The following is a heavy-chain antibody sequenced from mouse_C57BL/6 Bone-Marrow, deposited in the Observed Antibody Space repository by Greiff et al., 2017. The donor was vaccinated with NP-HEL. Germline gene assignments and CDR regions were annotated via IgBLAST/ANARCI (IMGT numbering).Heavy chain of an antibody. V-gene: IGHV14-4*01. J-gene: IGHJ3*01. CDR3: TTTSAYYSNYVGFAY. CDR2: IDPENGDT. CDR1: GFNIKDDY. Sequence: EVMLVESGAELVRPGASVKLSCTASGFNIKDDYMHWVKQRPEQGLEWIGWIDPENGDTEYASKFQGKATITADTSSNTAYLQLSSLTSEDTAVYYCTTTSAYYSNYVGFAYWGQGTLVTVSA. D-gene: IGHD2-5*01.